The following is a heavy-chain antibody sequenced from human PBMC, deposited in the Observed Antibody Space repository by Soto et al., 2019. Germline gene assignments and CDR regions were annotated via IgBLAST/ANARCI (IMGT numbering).Heavy chain of an antibody. J-gene: IGHJ5*02. D-gene: IGHD2-21*02. Sequence: QLQLRESGSGLVKPSQTLSLTCTVSGAPITSGAYSWSWIRQPPGKGLEWIGFIYQSGSTHYNPSLKSRVTIHVDRSKNSFSLQLTSLTAADTAVYYCARDMSGCSSSDCYLSGWFDPWGPGNLVTVSS. V-gene: IGHV4-30-2*01. CDR3: ARDMSGCSSSDCYLSGWFDP. CDR2: IYQSGST. CDR1: GAPITSGAYS.